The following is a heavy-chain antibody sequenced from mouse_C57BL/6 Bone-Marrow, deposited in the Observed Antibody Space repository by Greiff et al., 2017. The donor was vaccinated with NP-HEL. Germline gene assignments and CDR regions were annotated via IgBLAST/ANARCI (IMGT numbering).Heavy chain of an antibody. D-gene: IGHD1-1*01. CDR1: GYTFPSYW. J-gene: IGHJ4*01. CDR3: ARWHYGSSYAMDY. CDR2: IDPSDSYT. Sequence: QQSCKASGYTFPSYWMHWVKQRPGQGLEWIGEIDPSDSYTNYNQKFKGKSTLTVDKSSSTAYMQLSSLTSEDSAVYYCARWHYGSSYAMDYWGQGTSVTVSS. V-gene: IGHV1-69*01.